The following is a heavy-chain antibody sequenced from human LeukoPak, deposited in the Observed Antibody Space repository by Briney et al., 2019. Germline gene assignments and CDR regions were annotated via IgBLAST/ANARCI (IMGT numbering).Heavy chain of an antibody. V-gene: IGHV3-9*01. CDR2: ISWNSGSI. J-gene: IGHJ4*02. D-gene: IGHD3-9*01. CDR1: GFTFDDYA. Sequence: PGRSLRLSCAASGFTFDDYAMHWVRQAPGKGLEWVSGISWNSGSIGYADSVKGRFTISRDNAKNSLYLQMNSLRAEDTALYYCAKDNHDILTGGADYWGQGTLVTVSS. CDR3: AKDNHDILTGGADY.